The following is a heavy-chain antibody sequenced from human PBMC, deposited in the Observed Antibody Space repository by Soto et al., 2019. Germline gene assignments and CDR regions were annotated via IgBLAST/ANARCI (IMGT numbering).Heavy chain of an antibody. Sequence: GGSLRLSCAASGFTFSSYAMSWVRQAPGKGLEWVSAISWNSGSIGYADSVKGRFTISRDNAKNSLYLQMNSLRAEDTALYYCAKWGFGEFYTGAAFYGMDVWGQGTTVTVSS. CDR1: GFTFSSYA. CDR2: ISWNSGSI. D-gene: IGHD3-10*01. V-gene: IGHV3-9*01. J-gene: IGHJ6*02. CDR3: AKWGFGEFYTGAAFYGMDV.